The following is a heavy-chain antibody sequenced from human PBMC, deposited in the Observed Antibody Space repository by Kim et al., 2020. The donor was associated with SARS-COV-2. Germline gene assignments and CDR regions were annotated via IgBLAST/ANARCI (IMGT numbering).Heavy chain of an antibody. CDR3: AMGDEGWYGSY. V-gene: IGHV1-69*13. Sequence: SVKVSSKASGGTFSSYAISWVRQAPGQGLEWMGGIIPIFGTANYAQKFQGRVTITADESTSTAYMELSSLRSEDTAVYYCAMGDEGWYGSYWGQGTLVTVSS. CDR2: IIPIFGTA. J-gene: IGHJ4*02. D-gene: IGHD6-19*01. CDR1: GGTFSSYA.